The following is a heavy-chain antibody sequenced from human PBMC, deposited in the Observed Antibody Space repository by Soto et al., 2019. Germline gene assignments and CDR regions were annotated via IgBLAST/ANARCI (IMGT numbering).Heavy chain of an antibody. D-gene: IGHD5-12*01. CDR3: ARGPSGYDPHESTNWFDP. J-gene: IGHJ5*02. CDR2: IIPFLGIA. Sequence: QVQLVQSGAEVKKPGSSVKVSCKASGGTFSSYTISWVRQAPGQVLEGMGRIIPFLGIANYAQKVQGRVTITADKATSTAYMELSSLRSEDTAVYYCARGPSGYDPHESTNWFDPWGQGTLVTVSS. CDR1: GGTFSSYT. V-gene: IGHV1-69*02.